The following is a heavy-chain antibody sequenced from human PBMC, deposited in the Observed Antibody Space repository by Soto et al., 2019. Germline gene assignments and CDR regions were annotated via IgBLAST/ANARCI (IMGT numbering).Heavy chain of an antibody. CDR3: AKEGSTVTTWDMGLTDY. CDR2: ISYDGSNK. V-gene: IGHV3-30*18. CDR1: GFTFSSYG. D-gene: IGHD4-4*01. J-gene: IGHJ4*02. Sequence: QVQLVESGGGVVQPGRSLRLSCAASGFTFSSYGMHWVRQAPGKGLEWVAVISYDGSNKYYADSVKGRFTISRDNSKNTLYLQMNSLRAEDTAVYYCAKEGSTVTTWDMGLTDYWGQGTLVTVSS.